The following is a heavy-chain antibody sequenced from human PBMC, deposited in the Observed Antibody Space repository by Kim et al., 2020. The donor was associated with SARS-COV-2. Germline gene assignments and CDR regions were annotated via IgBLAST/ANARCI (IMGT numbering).Heavy chain of an antibody. CDR3: VRDHDWAFDY. J-gene: IGHJ4*02. D-gene: IGHD3-9*01. CDR1: GFIFRNEP. V-gene: IGHV3-48*02. CDR2: IRSDSATI. Sequence: GGSLRLSCAASGFIFRNEPINWVRQAPGKGLEWISHIRSDSATITYADSVKGRFTISRDNVQNSLYLQMNSLKDEDTAVYYCVRDHDWAFDYWGQGALVTVSS.